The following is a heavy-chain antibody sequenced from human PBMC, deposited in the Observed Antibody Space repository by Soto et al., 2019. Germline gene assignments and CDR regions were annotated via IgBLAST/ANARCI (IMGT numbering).Heavy chain of an antibody. CDR3: ARDGLYCSGGSCSRFDP. Sequence: TLSLTCTVSGVTIISGGYYWSWIRQHPGKGLEWIGYIYYSGSTYYNPSLKSRVTISVDTSKNQFSLKLSSVTAADTAVYYCARDGLYCSGGSCSRFDPWGQGTLVTVSS. CDR2: IYYSGST. J-gene: IGHJ5*02. CDR1: GVTIISGGYY. V-gene: IGHV4-31*03. D-gene: IGHD2-15*01.